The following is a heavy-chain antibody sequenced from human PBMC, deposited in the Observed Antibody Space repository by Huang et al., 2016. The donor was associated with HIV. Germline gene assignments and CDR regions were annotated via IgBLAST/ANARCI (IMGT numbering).Heavy chain of an antibody. D-gene: IGHD3-22*01. CDR3: ARMFKYDSGGYWENDAFDI. Sequence: QVQLQQWGAELLKPSETLSLTCAVSGGSFSGHYWTWIRQPPGRGLEWIGEIRDRGSTTYNPALKSRVTISGDTSQSQFSLKLNSVTAADTAIYYCARMFKYDSGGYWENDAFDIWGQGTMVTVSS. V-gene: IGHV4-34*02. J-gene: IGHJ3*02. CDR1: GGSFSGHY. CDR2: IRDRGST.